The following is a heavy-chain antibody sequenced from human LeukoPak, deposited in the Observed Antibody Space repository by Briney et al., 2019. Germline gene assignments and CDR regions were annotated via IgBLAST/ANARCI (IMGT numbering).Heavy chain of an antibody. J-gene: IGHJ6*03. CDR3: ARDQDYYYYMDV. Sequence: ATVKVSCKASGYTFTSYGISWVRQAPGQGLEWMGWISAYNGNTNYAQKLQGRVTMTTDTSTSTAYMELRSLRSDDTAVYYCARDQDYYYYMDVWGKGTTVTVSS. V-gene: IGHV1-18*01. CDR2: ISAYNGNT. CDR1: GYTFTSYG.